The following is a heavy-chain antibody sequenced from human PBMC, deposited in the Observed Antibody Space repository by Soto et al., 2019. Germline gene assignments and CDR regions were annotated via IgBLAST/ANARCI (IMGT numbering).Heavy chain of an antibody. J-gene: IGHJ6*02. CDR2: IKQDGSEK. Sequence: GGSLRLSCAASGFTFSSYGMHWVRQAPGKGLEWVANIKQDGSEKYYVDSVKGRFTISRDNAKNSLYLQMNSLRAEDTAVYYCAREDYYGSGSYSHYYYGMDVWGQGTTVTVSS. CDR1: GFTFSSYG. V-gene: IGHV3-7*03. D-gene: IGHD3-10*01. CDR3: AREDYYGSGSYSHYYYGMDV.